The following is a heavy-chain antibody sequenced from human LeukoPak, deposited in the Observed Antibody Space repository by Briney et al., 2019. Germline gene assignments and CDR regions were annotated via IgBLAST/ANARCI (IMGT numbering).Heavy chain of an antibody. Sequence: PGGSLRLSCTASGFTFGDYAMSWFRQAPGKGLEWVGFIRSKAYGGTTDYAAPVKGRFTISRDDSKNTLYLQMNSLKTEDTAVYYCTTDTLEGPHYWGQGTLVTVSS. CDR1: GFTFGDYA. CDR3: TTDTLEGPHY. D-gene: IGHD1-1*01. CDR2: IRSKAYGGTT. J-gene: IGHJ4*02. V-gene: IGHV3-49*03.